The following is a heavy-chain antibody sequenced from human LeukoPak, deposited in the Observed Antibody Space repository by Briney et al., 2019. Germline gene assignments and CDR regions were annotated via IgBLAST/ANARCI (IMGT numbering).Heavy chain of an antibody. CDR2: LASGSQT. CDR3: VREARGYHYTYFDY. CDR1: GFTLGRHD. V-gene: IGHV3-13*01. J-gene: IGHJ4*02. Sequence: GRSLRLSCTASGFTLGRHDMHWVRHTTGEGLEWVAALASGSQTFYAGSVKGRFTVPREDAKNSLYLQMNSLRAGDTAVYYCVREARGYHYTYFDYWGQGTLVSVSS. D-gene: IGHD5-18*01.